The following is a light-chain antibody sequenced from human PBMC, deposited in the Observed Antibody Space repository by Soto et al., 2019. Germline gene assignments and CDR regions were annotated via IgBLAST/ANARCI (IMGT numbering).Light chain of an antibody. J-gene: IGKJ1*01. Sequence: DIVMTQSPDSLAVSLGERAIINCKSSQSVLDRSNKKTYLTWYQQKPGQPPKPLINWASTREFGVPDRLSGSGSGTDFTLTISSLPVEDVALYYCQRYYAIPRTFGQGTKVEIK. V-gene: IGKV4-1*01. CDR3: QRYYAIPRT. CDR1: QSVLDRSNKKTY. CDR2: WAS.